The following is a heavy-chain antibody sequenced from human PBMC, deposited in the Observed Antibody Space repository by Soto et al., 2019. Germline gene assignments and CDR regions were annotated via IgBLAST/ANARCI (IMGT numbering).Heavy chain of an antibody. CDR1: GFTFSSFG. CDR2: ISYDEIDE. V-gene: IGHV3-30*03. Sequence: QVQLLESGGGVVQPGRSLRLSCAASGFTFSSFGLHWVRQAPGKGLEWVAVISYDEIDESYADSVKGRFTISRDNSKNTLYLQMNSLRTEDTAAYYCVRDRNEMATVTLGYWGQGTLVTVSS. CDR3: VRDRNEMATVTLGY. D-gene: IGHD1-1*01. J-gene: IGHJ4*02.